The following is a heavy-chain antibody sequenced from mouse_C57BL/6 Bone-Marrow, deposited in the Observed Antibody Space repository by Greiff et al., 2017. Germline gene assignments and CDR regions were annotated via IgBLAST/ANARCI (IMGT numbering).Heavy chain of an antibody. CDR1: GYTFTAYT. CDR3: ARHERGKKKNYERAMDY. D-gene: IGHD1-1*01. CDR2: FYPGSGSI. J-gene: IGHJ4*01. Sequence: QVQLQQSGAELVKPGASVKLSCKASGYTFTAYTIHWVKQRSGQGLEWIGWFYPGSGSIKYNEKFKDKATLTADKSSSTVYMELSRLTSEDSAVYFCARHERGKKKNYERAMDYWGQGTSVTVSS. V-gene: IGHV1-62-2*01.